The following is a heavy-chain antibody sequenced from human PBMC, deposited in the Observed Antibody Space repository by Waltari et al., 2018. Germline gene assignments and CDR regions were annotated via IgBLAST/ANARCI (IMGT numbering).Heavy chain of an antibody. Sequence: EVQLVESGGGLVQPGGSLRLSCVASGFIFSTYWMDWVRQAPGKGLVGVSRINSDGSSTTYADSVKGQFTISRDNAKNTLYLHMNSLRAEDTAVYYCVRENIAAAGLESWGQGTLVTVSS. CDR1: GFIFSTYW. V-gene: IGHV3-74*01. D-gene: IGHD6-13*01. J-gene: IGHJ4*02. CDR3: VRENIAAAGLES. CDR2: INSDGSST.